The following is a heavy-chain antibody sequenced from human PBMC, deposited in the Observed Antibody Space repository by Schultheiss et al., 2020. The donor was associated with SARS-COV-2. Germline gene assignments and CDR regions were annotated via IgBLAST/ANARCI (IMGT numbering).Heavy chain of an antibody. J-gene: IGHJ3*02. CDR2: ISGSGGST. V-gene: IGHV3-53*01. D-gene: IGHD3-22*01. Sequence: GGSLRLSCAASGFTVSSNYMSWVRQAPGKGLEWVSAISGSGGSTYYADSVKGRFTISRDNAKNSLYLRMNSLRAEDTAVYYCARDLSLNDYDSSGDNAFDIWGQGTMVTVSS. CDR1: GFTVSSNY. CDR3: ARDLSLNDYDSSGDNAFDI.